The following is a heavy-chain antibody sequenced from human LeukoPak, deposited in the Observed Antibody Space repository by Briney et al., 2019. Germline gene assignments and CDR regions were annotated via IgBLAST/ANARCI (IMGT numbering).Heavy chain of an antibody. J-gene: IGHJ6*03. V-gene: IGHV3-7*01. CDR2: IKQDGSEK. CDR1: GFTFSSYW. D-gene: IGHD2-2*01. Sequence: GGSLRLSCAASGFTFSSYWMSWVRQAPGKGLEWVANIKQDGSEKYYVDSVKGRFTISRDNAKNSLYLQMNSLRAEDTAVYYCARDSSTRDYYYMDVWGKGTTVTVSS. CDR3: ARDSSTRDYYYMDV.